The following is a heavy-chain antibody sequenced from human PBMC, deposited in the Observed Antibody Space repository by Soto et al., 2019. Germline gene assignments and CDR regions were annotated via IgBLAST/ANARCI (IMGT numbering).Heavy chain of an antibody. V-gene: IGHV3-23*01. CDR2: ISGSGGST. CDR3: AKGRQWLVA. J-gene: IGHJ5*02. D-gene: IGHD6-19*01. Sequence: PGGSLRLSCAASGFTFGSYAMSWVRQAPGKGLEWVSAISGSGGSTYYADSVKGRFTIPRDNSKNTLFLQMNSLRAEDPCVSYCAKGRQWLVAWGQGTLVTDSS. CDR1: GFTFGSYA.